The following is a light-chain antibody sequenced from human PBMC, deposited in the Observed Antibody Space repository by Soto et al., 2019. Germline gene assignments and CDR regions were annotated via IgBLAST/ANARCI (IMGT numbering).Light chain of an antibody. Sequence: EIVLTQSPGTLSLSPGDRVTLSCRASQSFTSSHLAWYQQKPAQAPRLLIYDTSIRATGIPDRFSGSASGTDFTLTVSRLEPEDFAVYYWQDYGGSPLYTFGQGTKLEIK. J-gene: IGKJ2*01. CDR2: DTS. CDR1: QSFTSSH. CDR3: QDYGGSPLYT. V-gene: IGKV3-20*01.